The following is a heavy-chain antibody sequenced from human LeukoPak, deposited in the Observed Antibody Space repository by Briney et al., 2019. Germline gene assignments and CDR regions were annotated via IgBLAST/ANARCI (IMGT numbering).Heavy chain of an antibody. CDR2: IIPIFGTA. D-gene: IGHD6-19*01. CDR1: GGTFSSYA. J-gene: IGHJ5*02. V-gene: IGHV1-69*13. Sequence: GASVKVSCKASGGTFSSYAISWVRQAPGQGLEWMGGIIPIFGTANYAQKFQGRVTITADESTSTAYMELSSLRSEDTAVYYYARAIAVAGNWFDPWGQGTLVTVSS. CDR3: ARAIAVAGNWFDP.